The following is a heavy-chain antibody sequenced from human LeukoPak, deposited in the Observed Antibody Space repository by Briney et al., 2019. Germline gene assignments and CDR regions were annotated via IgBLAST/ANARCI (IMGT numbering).Heavy chain of an antibody. J-gene: IGHJ6*02. CDR1: GGSISSGGYY. V-gene: IGHV4-31*03. D-gene: IGHD3-10*01. Sequence: PSETLSLTCTVSGGSISSGGYYWSWIRQHPGKGLEWIGYIYYSGSTYYNPSLKSRVTISVDTSKNQFSLKLSSVTAADTAVYYCARRWLGDPYGMDVWGQGTTVSVSS. CDR3: ARRWLGDPYGMDV. CDR2: IYYSGST.